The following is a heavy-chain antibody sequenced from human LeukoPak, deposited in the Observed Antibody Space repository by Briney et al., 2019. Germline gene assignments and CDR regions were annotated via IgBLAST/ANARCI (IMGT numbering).Heavy chain of an antibody. J-gene: IGHJ6*03. CDR2: IYSGGST. CDR3: ARGPSYYYYMDV. CDR1: GFTVSSNY. Sequence: GGSLRLSCAASGFTVSSNYMSWVRQAPGKGLEWVSVIYSGGSTYYADSVKGRFTISRDNSKNTLYLQMNSLRAEDTAVYYCARGPSYYYYMDVWGKGTTVTASS. V-gene: IGHV3-53*01.